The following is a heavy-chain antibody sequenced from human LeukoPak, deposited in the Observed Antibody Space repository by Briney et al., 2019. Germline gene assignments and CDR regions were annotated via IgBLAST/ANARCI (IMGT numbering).Heavy chain of an antibody. V-gene: IGHV1-46*01. CDR2: INPSGGST. D-gene: IGHD3-9*01. CDR1: GYTFTSYY. Sequence: ASVKVSCKASGYTFTSYYMHWVRQAPGQGLEWMGIINPSGGSTSYAQKFLGRVTMTRDTSTSTVYMELSSLRSEDTAVYYCARGEDVLPYYDILTGSFDAFDIWGQGTMVTVSS. J-gene: IGHJ3*02. CDR3: ARGEDVLPYYDILTGSFDAFDI.